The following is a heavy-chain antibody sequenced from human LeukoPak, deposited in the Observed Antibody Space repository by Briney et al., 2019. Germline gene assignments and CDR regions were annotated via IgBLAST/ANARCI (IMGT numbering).Heavy chain of an antibody. J-gene: IGHJ3*02. CDR1: GFTFSSYG. Sequence: GGSLRLSCAASGFTFSSYGMHWVRQAPGKGLVWVSRINSDGSSTSYADSVKGRFTISRDNAKNTLYLQMNSLRAEDTAVYYCARDGYSSSWTYYYDSSGRFNAFDIWGQGTMVTVSS. V-gene: IGHV3-74*01. CDR2: INSDGSST. CDR3: ARDGYSSSWTYYYDSSGRFNAFDI. D-gene: IGHD3-22*01.